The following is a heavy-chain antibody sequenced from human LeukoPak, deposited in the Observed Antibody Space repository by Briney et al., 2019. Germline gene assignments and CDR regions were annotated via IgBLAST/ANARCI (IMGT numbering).Heavy chain of an antibody. CDR3: ARGGSGSYKDY. CDR2: IYYSGST. V-gene: IGHV4-59*01. J-gene: IGHJ4*02. D-gene: IGHD3-10*01. Sequence: SETLSLTCTVSGGSISSYYWSWIRQPPGKGLEWIGYIYYSGSTNYNPSLKSRVTISVDTSKNQFSLKLSSVTAADTAVYYCARGGSGSYKDYWGQGTLVIVSS. CDR1: GGSISSYY.